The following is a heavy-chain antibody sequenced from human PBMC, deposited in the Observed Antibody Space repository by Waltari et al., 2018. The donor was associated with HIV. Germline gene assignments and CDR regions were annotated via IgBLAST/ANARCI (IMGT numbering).Heavy chain of an antibody. J-gene: IGHJ4*02. D-gene: IGHD3-16*01. Sequence: EVLLVESGGGLAKPGGSLRLSCAASGFTFSDAWMSWVRQAPGKGLEWVGRIKSNTDGETTDYAAPVKGRFTISRDDSKTTLYLEMNSLKTEDTAVYYCTTVGGGTRDYWGQGTLITVSS. V-gene: IGHV3-15*01. CDR3: TTVGGGTRDY. CDR1: GFTFSDAW. CDR2: IKSNTDGETT.